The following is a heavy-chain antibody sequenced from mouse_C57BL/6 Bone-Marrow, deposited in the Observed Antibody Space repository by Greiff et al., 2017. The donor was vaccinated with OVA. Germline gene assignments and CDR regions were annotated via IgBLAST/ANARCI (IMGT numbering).Heavy chain of an antibody. CDR3: ASAVFAY. V-gene: IGHV1-50*01. CDR1: GYTFTSYW. CDR2: IDPSDTYT. Sequence: QVQLQQHGAEVVKPGASVKLSCKASGYTFTSYWMQWIKQRPGQGLEWIGEIDPSDTYTNYNQKFRAKATLTVDTSSSTAYMQLTSLTSEDSAVYYCASAVFAYWGQGTLVTVSA. J-gene: IGHJ3*01.